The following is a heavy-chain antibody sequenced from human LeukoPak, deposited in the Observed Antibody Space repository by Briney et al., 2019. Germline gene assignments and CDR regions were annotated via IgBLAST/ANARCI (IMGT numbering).Heavy chain of an antibody. CDR1: GGSFSGYY. V-gene: IGHV4-34*01. J-gene: IGHJ5*02. CDR2: INHSGST. CDR3: ARGYRTGYSSSWLEGWFDP. D-gene: IGHD6-13*01. Sequence: PSETLSLTCAVYGGSFSGYYWSWIRQPPGKGLEWIGEINHSGSTNYNPSLKSRVTISVDTSKNQFSLKLSSVTAADTAVYYCARGYRTGYSSSWLEGWFDPWGQGTLVTVSS.